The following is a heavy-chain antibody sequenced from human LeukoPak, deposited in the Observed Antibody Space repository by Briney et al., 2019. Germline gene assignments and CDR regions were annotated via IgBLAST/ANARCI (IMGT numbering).Heavy chain of an antibody. Sequence: GGSLRLSCAASGFTFSSYSMNWVRQAPGKGLEWVSYISSSSSTIYYADSVKGRFTISRDNAKNSLYLQMNSLRAEDTAVYYCARGPVVVITTTNWFDPWGQGTLVTVSS. CDR3: ARGPVVVITTTNWFDP. V-gene: IGHV3-48*01. D-gene: IGHD3-22*01. J-gene: IGHJ5*02. CDR1: GFTFSSYS. CDR2: ISSSSSTI.